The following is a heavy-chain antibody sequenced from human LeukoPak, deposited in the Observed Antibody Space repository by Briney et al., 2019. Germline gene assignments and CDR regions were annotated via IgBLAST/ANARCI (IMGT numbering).Heavy chain of an antibody. D-gene: IGHD4-17*01. J-gene: IGHJ4*02. CDR2: IYYSGST. V-gene: IGHV4-39*02. CDR1: GGSISSSSYY. Sequence: SETLSLTCTVSGGSISSSSYYWGWIRQPPGKGLEWIGGIYYSGSTYYNPSLKSRVTISVDTSKNQFSLQLNSVTPEDTAVYYCARDLMDGDYYFDYWGQGTLVTVSS. CDR3: ARDLMDGDYYFDY.